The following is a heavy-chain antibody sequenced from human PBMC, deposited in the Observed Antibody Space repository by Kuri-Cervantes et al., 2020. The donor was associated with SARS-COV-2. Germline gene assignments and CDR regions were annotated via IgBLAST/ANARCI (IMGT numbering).Heavy chain of an antibody. V-gene: IGHV3-30-3*01. CDR1: GFTFSSYA. D-gene: IGHD1-26*01. CDR3: ARDLVGAPGYYFDY. J-gene: IGHJ4*02. CDR2: ISYDGSNK. Sequence: LNISWASSGFTFSSYAMHWVRQAPGQGLEWGAVISYDGSNKYYADSVKRRFTISRDNSKNTLYLQMNSLRDEDTAVYYCARDLVGAPGYYFDYWGQGTLVTVSS.